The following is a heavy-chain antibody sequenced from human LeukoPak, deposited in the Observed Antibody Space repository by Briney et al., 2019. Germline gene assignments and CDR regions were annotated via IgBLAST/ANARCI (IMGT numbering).Heavy chain of an antibody. CDR2: MNPNSRNT. V-gene: IGHV1-8*02. Sequence: ASVKVSCKASGYTFTSYDINWVRQATGQGLEWMGWMNPNSRNTGYAQKFQGRVTMTRNTSISTAYMELSSLRSEDTAVYYCARVDGGSGSYYPPFDYWGQGTLVTVSS. CDR3: ARVDGGSGSYYPPFDY. J-gene: IGHJ4*02. CDR1: GYTFTSYD. D-gene: IGHD3-10*01.